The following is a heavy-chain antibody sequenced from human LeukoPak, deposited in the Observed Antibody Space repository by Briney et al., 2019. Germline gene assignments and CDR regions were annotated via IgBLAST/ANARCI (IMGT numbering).Heavy chain of an antibody. CDR3: ARDQEGFDY. Sequence: PGGSLRLSCAASGFTFSNYAMSWVRQAPGKGLEWVANIKQDGSEKYYVDSVKGRFTISRDNAKNSLHLQMNSLRAEDTAVYYCARDQEGFDYWGQGTLVTVSS. CDR2: IKQDGSEK. V-gene: IGHV3-7*03. J-gene: IGHJ4*02. CDR1: GFTFSNYA.